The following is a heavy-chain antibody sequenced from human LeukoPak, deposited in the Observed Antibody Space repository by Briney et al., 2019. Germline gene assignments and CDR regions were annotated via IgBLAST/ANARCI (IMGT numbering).Heavy chain of an antibody. CDR1: GGSISSSSYY. V-gene: IGHV4-39*01. CDR2: IYYSGST. CDR3: ARGLRYYDFWSGSSGRGMDV. Sequence: SETLSLTCTVSGGSISSSSYYWGWIRQPPGKGLEWIGSIYYSGSTYYNPSLKSRVTISVDTSKNQFSLKLSSVTAADTAVYYCARGLRYYDFWSGSSGRGMDVWGQGTTVTVSS. J-gene: IGHJ6*02. D-gene: IGHD3-3*01.